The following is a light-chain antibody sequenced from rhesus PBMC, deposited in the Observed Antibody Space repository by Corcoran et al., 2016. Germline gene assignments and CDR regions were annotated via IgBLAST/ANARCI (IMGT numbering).Light chain of an antibody. CDR3: QHSYGTPLT. CDR1: ENVNNY. Sequence: DIQMTQSPSSLSASVGDRVTITCRASENVNNYLHWYQQKPGKAPKHLIYKASTLQSGVPSRFSGSGSGTDFTLTISRLQPEDFATYYCQHSYGTPLTFGGGTKVELK. V-gene: IGKV1-74*01. J-gene: IGKJ4*01. CDR2: KAS.